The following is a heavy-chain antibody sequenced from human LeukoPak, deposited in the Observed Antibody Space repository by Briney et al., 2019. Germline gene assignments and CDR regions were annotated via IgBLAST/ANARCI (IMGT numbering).Heavy chain of an antibody. CDR3: ARRGRWCSGGSCYSYYFDY. CDR2: INHSGST. J-gene: IGHJ4*02. V-gene: IGHV4-34*01. D-gene: IGHD2-15*01. CDR1: GGSFSGYY. Sequence: SETLSLTCAVYGGSFSGYYWSWIRQPPGKGLEWIGEINHSGSTNYNPSLKSRVTISVDTSKNQFSLKLSSVTAADTAVYCCARRGRWCSGGSCYSYYFDYWGQGTLVTVSS.